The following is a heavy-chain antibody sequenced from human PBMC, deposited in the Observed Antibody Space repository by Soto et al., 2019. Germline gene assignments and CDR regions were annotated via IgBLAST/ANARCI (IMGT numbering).Heavy chain of an antibody. Sequence: QVQLVQSGAEVKKPGSSVKVSCKASGGTFSSYAISWVRQAPGQGLEWMGGIIPIFGTANYAQKFQGRVTITADESTSTAYMELSSLSSEDTAVYYCARNHLIAAAGLNWFDPWGQGTLVTVSS. V-gene: IGHV1-69*12. D-gene: IGHD6-13*01. CDR1: GGTFSSYA. CDR3: ARNHLIAAAGLNWFDP. J-gene: IGHJ5*02. CDR2: IIPIFGTA.